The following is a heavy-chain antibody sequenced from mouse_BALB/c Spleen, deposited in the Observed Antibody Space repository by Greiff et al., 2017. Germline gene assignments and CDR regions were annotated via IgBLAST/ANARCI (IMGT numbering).Heavy chain of an antibody. CDR3: ARWGLLLGYFDV. CDR1: GYAFSSSW. Sequence: QVQLKQSGPELVKPGASVKISCKASGYAFSSSWMNWVKQRPGQGLEWIGRIYPGDGDTNYNGKFKGKATLTADKSSSTAYMQLSSLTSVDSAVYFCARWGLLLGYFDVWGAGTTVTVSS. V-gene: IGHV1-82*01. D-gene: IGHD2-12*01. CDR2: IYPGDGDT. J-gene: IGHJ1*01.